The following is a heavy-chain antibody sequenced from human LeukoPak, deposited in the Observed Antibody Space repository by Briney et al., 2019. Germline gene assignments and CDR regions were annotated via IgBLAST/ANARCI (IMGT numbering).Heavy chain of an antibody. J-gene: IGHJ4*02. CDR2: IWYDGSNI. CDR3: ARARNDYDTSSFSALDY. D-gene: IGHD3-22*01. Sequence: GRSLRLSYAASGFTFSSYGMHWVRQAPGKGLEWLAVIWYDGSNIYYADPVKGRFAISRDNSKNTLYLQINSLRAEDTAVYYCARARNDYDTSSFSALDYWGQGTLVTVSS. V-gene: IGHV3-33*01. CDR1: GFTFSSYG.